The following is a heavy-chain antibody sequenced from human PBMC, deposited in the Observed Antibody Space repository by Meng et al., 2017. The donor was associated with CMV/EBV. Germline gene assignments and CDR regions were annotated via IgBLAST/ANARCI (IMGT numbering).Heavy chain of an antibody. CDR3: ASSGGATTGALDY. J-gene: IGHJ4*02. CDR1: GFTFSSYA. CDR2: ISYDGSNK. D-gene: IGHD1-26*01. V-gene: IGHV3-30*04. Sequence: AASGFTFSSYAMHWVRQAPGKGLEWVAVISYDGSNKYYADSVKGRFTISRDNSKNTLYLQMNSLRAEDTAVYYCASSGGATTGALDYWGQGTLVTSPQ.